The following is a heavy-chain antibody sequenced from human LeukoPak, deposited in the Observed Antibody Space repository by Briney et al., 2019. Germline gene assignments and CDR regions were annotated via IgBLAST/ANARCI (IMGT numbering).Heavy chain of an antibody. Sequence: SVKVSCKASGGIFSNYAISWVRQAAGQGLEWMGGISPIFSKVNYTEKFQGRVTITADESTSTDYMELSSLRSEDTAIYYCASTMKTTVVTFLFDYWGQGTLVTVSS. CDR1: GGIFSNYA. CDR2: ISPIFSKV. CDR3: ASTMKTTVVTFLFDY. V-gene: IGHV1-69*13. D-gene: IGHD4-23*01. J-gene: IGHJ4*02.